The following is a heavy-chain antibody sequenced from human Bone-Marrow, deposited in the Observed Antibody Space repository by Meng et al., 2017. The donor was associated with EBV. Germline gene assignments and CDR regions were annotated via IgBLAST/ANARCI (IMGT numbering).Heavy chain of an antibody. CDR2: ISSSSSYI. CDR3: AGGMVRDHLGD. D-gene: IGHD3-10*01. J-gene: IGHJ4*02. V-gene: IGHV3-21*01. CDR1: GFTFSSYS. Sequence: EVQLVESGGGLVKPGGSLRLSCAASGFTFSSYSMNWVRQAPGKGLEWVSSISSSSSYIYYADSVKGRFTISRDNAKNSLYLQMNTLRAEDTAVYYCAGGMVRDHLGDWGQGPLGTVDS.